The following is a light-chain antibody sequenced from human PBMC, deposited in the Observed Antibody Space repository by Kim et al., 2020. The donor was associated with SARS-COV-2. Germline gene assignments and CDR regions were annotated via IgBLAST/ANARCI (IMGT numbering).Light chain of an antibody. CDR2: DAS. CDR1: QSVGSY. Sequence: LSQCDRATLPSRASQSVGSYSTWYQQKPGQPPRLLIYDASVRATGVPARFRGSGYGTDFTLTIDSLEPEDFALYFCQHFGNSVWTFGQGTKVDIK. CDR3: QHFGNSVWT. J-gene: IGKJ1*01. V-gene: IGKV3-11*01.